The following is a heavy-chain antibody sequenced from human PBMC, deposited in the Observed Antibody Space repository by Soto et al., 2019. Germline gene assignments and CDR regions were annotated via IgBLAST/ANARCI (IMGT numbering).Heavy chain of an antibody. CDR2: ISYDGSNK. D-gene: IGHD2-15*01. CDR3: AREVVPDD. CDR1: GFTFSSSA. Sequence: XGCLRLTSPASGFTFSSSAMDWVRQAPGKGLEWVAVISYDGSNKYYADSVKGRFTISRDNSKNTLYLQMNSLRAEDTAVYYCAREVVPDDWGQGTLVTVSS. V-gene: IGHV3-30-3*01. J-gene: IGHJ4*02.